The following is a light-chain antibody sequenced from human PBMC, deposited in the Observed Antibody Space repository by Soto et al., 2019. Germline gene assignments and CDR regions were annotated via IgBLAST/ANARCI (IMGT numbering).Light chain of an antibody. J-gene: IGKJ2*01. CDR3: QQYYSTPYT. V-gene: IGKV4-1*01. CDR1: QSVLYNSNNKNY. CDR2: WAS. Sequence: DIVMTQSPDSLAVSLGERATINCKSSQSVLYNSNNKNYLAWYQQKPGQPPKLLIYWASTRESGVPDRLSGSGSGTDFTLTISSLQAEDVAVYYCQQYYSTPYTFGQGTKPEIK.